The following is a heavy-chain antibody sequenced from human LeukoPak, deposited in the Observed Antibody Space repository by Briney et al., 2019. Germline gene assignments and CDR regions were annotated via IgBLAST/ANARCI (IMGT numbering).Heavy chain of an antibody. CDR2: ISYDGSKK. D-gene: IGHD6-19*01. CDR1: GFTFSNFW. CDR3: ARNNILGYASGWPLDY. Sequence: PGGSLRLSCAASGFTFSNFWVTWVRQAPGKGLEWVALISYDGSKKYYAESVKGRFTISRDNSKNTLYLQMNSLRPEDTAVYYCARNNILGYASGWPLDYWGQGTLVTVSS. J-gene: IGHJ4*02. V-gene: IGHV3-30-3*01.